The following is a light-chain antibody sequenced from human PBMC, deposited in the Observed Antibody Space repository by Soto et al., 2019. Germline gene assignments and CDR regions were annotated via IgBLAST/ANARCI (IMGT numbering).Light chain of an antibody. J-gene: IGKJ1*01. V-gene: IGKV3-15*01. CDR2: GAF. Sequence: EILMTQSPVTLSVSPGERATVSCMASQSVSSNLAWYQQKPGQTPSLLIYGAFTRATGIPARFSGTGSGTEFTLTISSLQSEDFALYYCQQYNDWPLTVGQGTKVDIK. CDR1: QSVSSN. CDR3: QQYNDWPLT.